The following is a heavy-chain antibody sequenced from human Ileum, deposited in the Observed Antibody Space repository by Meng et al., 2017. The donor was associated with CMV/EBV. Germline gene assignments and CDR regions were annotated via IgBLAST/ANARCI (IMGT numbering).Heavy chain of an antibody. J-gene: IGHJ6*02. CDR2: ISSSSSYI. V-gene: IGHV3-21*01. D-gene: IGHD3-22*01. CDR1: GFTFSSYS. Sequence: GGSLRPSCAASGFTFSSYSMNWVRQAPGKGLEWVSSISSSSSYIYYADSVKGRFTITRDNAKNSLYLQMNSLRAENTAVYYCATFCGGYYLQTWWMDVWGQGTTVTVSS. CDR3: ATFCGGYYLQTWWMDV.